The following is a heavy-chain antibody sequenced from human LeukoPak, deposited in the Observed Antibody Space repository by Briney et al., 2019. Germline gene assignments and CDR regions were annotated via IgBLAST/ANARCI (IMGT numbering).Heavy chain of an antibody. CDR1: GGSISSSSYY. V-gene: IGHV4-39*01. Sequence: PSQTLSLTCTVSGGSISSSSYYWGWIRQPPGKGLEWIGSIYYSGSTYYNPSLKSRVTISVDTSKNQFSLKLSSVTAADTAVYYCARHSPYDYVWGSYRYPLFDYWGQGTLVTVSS. CDR3: ARHSPYDYVWGSYRYPLFDY. CDR2: IYYSGST. D-gene: IGHD3-16*02. J-gene: IGHJ4*02.